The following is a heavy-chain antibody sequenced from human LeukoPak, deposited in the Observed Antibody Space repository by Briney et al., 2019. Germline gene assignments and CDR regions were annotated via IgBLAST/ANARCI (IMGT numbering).Heavy chain of an antibody. CDR2: ISWNSGII. Sequence: GGSLRLSCAASGFTFHDYAMHWVRQAPGKGLEWVSGISWNSGIIGYADSVKGRFTTSRDNAKNSLYLQMNSLRAEDTAVYYCARAITNYGYIFDYWGQGTLVTVSS. D-gene: IGHD5-18*01. J-gene: IGHJ4*02. CDR1: GFTFHDYA. CDR3: ARAITNYGYIFDY. V-gene: IGHV3-9*01.